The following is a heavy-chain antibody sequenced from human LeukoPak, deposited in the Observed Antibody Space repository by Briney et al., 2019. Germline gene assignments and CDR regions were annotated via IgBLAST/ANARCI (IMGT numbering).Heavy chain of an antibody. J-gene: IGHJ5*02. V-gene: IGHV4-39*01. Sequence: SETLSLTCTVSGASIISGNYCWGWVRQSSGKGLEWIASVHFNGQTYSNPSLSGRVTMSIDTSKNQFSLKLTSLTAADTAVYYCAKLPTGFPNWFDPWGQGTLVTVSS. CDR1: GASIISGNYC. CDR3: AKLPTGFPNWFDP. CDR2: VHFNGQT. D-gene: IGHD2/OR15-2a*01.